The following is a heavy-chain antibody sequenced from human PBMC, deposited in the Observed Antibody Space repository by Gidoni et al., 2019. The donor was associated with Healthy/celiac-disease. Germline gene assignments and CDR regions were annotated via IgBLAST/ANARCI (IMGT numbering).Heavy chain of an antibody. J-gene: IGHJ6*02. CDR1: GGSISSYY. Sequence: QVQLQESGPGLVKPSETLSLTCTVAGGSISSYYWSWIRQPPGKGLEWIGYIYYSGSTNYNPSLKSRVTISVDTSKNQFSLKLSSVTAADTAVYYCARDHGRQYYYDSSGYPYYYGMDVWGQGTTVTVSS. CDR2: IYYSGST. CDR3: ARDHGRQYYYDSSGYPYYYGMDV. D-gene: IGHD3-22*01. V-gene: IGHV4-59*01.